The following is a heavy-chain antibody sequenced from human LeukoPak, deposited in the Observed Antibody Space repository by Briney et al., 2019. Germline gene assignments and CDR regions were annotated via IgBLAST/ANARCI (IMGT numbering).Heavy chain of an antibody. Sequence: LGGSLRLSCAPSGFSLSNYAMSWVRQAPGKGLEWVSLIIASSGSTVYADSVKGRFTIFRDNSKNTLYLQMNSLRAEDTAVYYCAKGAYDYVEIGYFDHWGQGTLVTVS. CDR1: GFSLSNYA. CDR2: IIASSGST. V-gene: IGHV3-23*01. CDR3: AKGAYDYVEIGYFDH. D-gene: IGHD5-12*01. J-gene: IGHJ4*02.